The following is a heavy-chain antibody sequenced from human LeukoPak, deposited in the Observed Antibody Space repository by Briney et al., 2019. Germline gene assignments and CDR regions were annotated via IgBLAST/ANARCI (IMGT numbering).Heavy chain of an antibody. V-gene: IGHV3-23*01. D-gene: IGHD3-10*01. CDR1: GFTFSTYP. CDR3: AGSRVYGFLDY. Sequence: PGGSLRLSCTASGFTFSTYPMYWVRQAPGKGLEWVSAITGNGDATYYADSMKGRFTLSRDNSKDTLYLQMNSLRAEDTAVYYCAGSRVYGFLDYWGQGSLVTVSS. J-gene: IGHJ4*02. CDR2: ITGNGDAT.